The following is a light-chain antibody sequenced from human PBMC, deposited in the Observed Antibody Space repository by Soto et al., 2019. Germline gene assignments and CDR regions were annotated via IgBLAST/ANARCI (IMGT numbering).Light chain of an antibody. V-gene: IGKV1-33*01. J-gene: IGKJ4*01. CDR3: QQHGNVPLP. CDR2: DAS. CDR1: QDISNY. Sequence: DIQMTQSPSSLSASVGDRVTITCQASQDISNYLNWYQQKPGIAPKLLIYDASNLETGVPSRFSGRGSGTEFSFTISSLQPEDSATYHVQQHGNVPLPFGGGTKVEIK.